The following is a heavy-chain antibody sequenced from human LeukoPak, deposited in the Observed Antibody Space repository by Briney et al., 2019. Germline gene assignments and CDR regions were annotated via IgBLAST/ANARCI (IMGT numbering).Heavy chain of an antibody. CDR3: ARIADFVPVNRVYYDSSGYYLDLEM. V-gene: IGHV1-69*05. J-gene: IGHJ3*01. D-gene: IGHD3-22*01. Sequence: SVKVSCKASGDTFSSYAISWVRQAPGQGLEWMAGIIPIFGTANYAQKFQGRVTITTDESPSTAYMELSSLRSEDTAVYYCARIADFVPVNRVYYDSSGYYLDLEMGGQGTMVSVFS. CDR2: IIPIFGTA. CDR1: GDTFSSYA.